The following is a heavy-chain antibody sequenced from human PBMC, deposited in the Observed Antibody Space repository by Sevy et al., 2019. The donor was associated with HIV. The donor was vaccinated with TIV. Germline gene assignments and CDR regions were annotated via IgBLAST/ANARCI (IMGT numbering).Heavy chain of an antibody. J-gene: IGHJ4*02. CDR2: FDPEDDKT. CDR3: ATTKDYYDNSGYPFDY. V-gene: IGHV1-24*01. D-gene: IGHD3-22*01. CDR1: GYTLTQLS. Sequence: ASVKVSCKVSGYTLTQLSMHWVRQAPGKGLEWMGTFDPEDDKTIYAQTFQGRVTMTEDKSTDTAYMELSSLGSEDTAMFYCATTKDYYDNSGYPFDYWGQGTLVTVSS.